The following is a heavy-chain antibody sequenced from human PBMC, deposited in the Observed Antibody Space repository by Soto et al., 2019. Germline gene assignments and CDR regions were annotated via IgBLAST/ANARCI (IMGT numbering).Heavy chain of an antibody. V-gene: IGHV3-21*01. CDR1: GFTFSSYS. D-gene: IGHD2-2*01. Sequence: GGSLRLSCAASGFTFSSYSMNWVRQAPGKGLEWVSSISSSSSYIYYADSVKGRFTISRDNAKNSLYLQMNSLRAEDTAVYYCARDLCSSTSCYHHAFDIWGQGTMVPVSS. CDR3: ARDLCSSTSCYHHAFDI. J-gene: IGHJ3*02. CDR2: ISSSSSYI.